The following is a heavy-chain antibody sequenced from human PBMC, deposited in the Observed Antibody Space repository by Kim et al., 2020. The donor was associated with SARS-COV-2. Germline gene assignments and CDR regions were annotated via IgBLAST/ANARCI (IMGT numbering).Heavy chain of an antibody. D-gene: IGHD3-22*01. J-gene: IGHJ3*02. CDR2: IYYSGCT. Sequence: SETLSLTCTVSGGSISSYSWSRIRQPPGKGLEWIGYIYYSGCTNYNPPLKSRVTISVDTSKNQFSLKLSSVTAADTAASYRARDYYVSSVYYTSALDIW. CDR1: GGSISSYS. CDR3: ARDYYVSSVYYTSALDI. V-gene: IGHV4-59*01.